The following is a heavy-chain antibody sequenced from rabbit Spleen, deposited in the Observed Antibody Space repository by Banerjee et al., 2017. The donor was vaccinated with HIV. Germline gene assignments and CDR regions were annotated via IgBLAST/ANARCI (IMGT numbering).Heavy chain of an antibody. D-gene: IGHD1-1*01. Sequence: QEQLVESGGGLVQPGGSLKLSCKASGFDFSTYGVSWVRQAPGKGLEWIGYIDPVFGITYYASWVNGRFTISSHNAQNTLYLQLNSLTAADTATYFCVRDYKFYFNLWGPGTLVTVS. CDR2: IDPVFGIT. CDR1: GFDFSTYG. J-gene: IGHJ4*01. V-gene: IGHV1S47*01. CDR3: VRDYKFYFNL.